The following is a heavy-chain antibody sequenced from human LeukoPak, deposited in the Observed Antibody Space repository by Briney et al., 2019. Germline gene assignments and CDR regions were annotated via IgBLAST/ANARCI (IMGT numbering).Heavy chain of an antibody. V-gene: IGHV4-30-4*07. D-gene: IGHD2-21*01. CDR1: GGSISSGGYS. CDR3: ARGAGGDYYFDY. CDR2: IYYSGST. J-gene: IGHJ4*02. Sequence: SQTLSLTCAVSGGSISSGGYSWSWIRQPPGKGLEWIGYIYYSGSTYYNPSLKSRVTISVDTSKNQFSLKLSSVTAADTAVYYCARGAGGDYYFDYWGQGTLVTVSS.